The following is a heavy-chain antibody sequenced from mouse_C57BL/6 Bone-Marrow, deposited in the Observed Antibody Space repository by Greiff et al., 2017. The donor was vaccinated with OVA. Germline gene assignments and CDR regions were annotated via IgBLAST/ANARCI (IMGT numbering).Heavy chain of an antibody. D-gene: IGHD2-3*01. CDR2: ISYDGSN. Sequence: EVKLVESGPGLVKPSQSLSLTCSVTGYSITSGYYWNWIRQFPGNKLEWMGYISYDGSNNYNPSLKNRISITRDTSKNQFFLKLNSVTTEDTATYYCAREGGYYVAWFAYWGQGTLVTVSA. V-gene: IGHV3-6*01. CDR3: AREGGYYVAWFAY. J-gene: IGHJ3*01. CDR1: GYSITSGYY.